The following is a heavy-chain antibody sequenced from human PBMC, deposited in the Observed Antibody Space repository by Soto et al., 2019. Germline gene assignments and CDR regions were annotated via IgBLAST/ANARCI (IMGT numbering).Heavy chain of an antibody. Sequence: QVQLVESGGGVVQPGRSLRLSCAASGFTFSSYGMHWVRQAPGKGLEWVAVISYDGSNKYYADSVKGRFTISRDNSKNTLYLQINSLRAEDTAVYYCAKDRTMIVVVNPLDYWGQGTLVTVSS. CDR1: GFTFSSYG. V-gene: IGHV3-30*18. CDR3: AKDRTMIVVVNPLDY. CDR2: ISYDGSNK. J-gene: IGHJ4*02. D-gene: IGHD3-22*01.